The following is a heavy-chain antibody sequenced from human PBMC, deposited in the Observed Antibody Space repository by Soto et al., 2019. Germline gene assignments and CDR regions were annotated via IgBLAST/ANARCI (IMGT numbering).Heavy chain of an antibody. J-gene: IGHJ5*02. CDR3: ARGGYYDILTGYTWAWFDP. D-gene: IGHD3-9*01. CDR1: GGSFSGYY. Sequence: SETLSLTCAVYGGSFSGYYWSWIRQPPGKGLEWIGEINHSGSTNYNPSLKSRVTISVDTSKNQFSLKLSSVTAADTAVYYCARGGYYDILTGYTWAWFDPWGQGTLVTVSS. V-gene: IGHV4-34*01. CDR2: INHSGST.